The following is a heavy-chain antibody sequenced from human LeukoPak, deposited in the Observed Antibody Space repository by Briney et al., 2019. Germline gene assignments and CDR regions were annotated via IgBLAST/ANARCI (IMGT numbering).Heavy chain of an antibody. CDR2: LWFDGSKE. V-gene: IGHV3-33*08. CDR1: GFTFSYYA. CDR3: ARRRDGYNIDY. D-gene: IGHD5-24*01. Sequence: GGSLRLSCAASGFTFSYYAMHWVRQAPGKGLEWVAVLWFDGSKEYYADSVKGRFTISRDNSKNTLYLQMNSLRAEDTAVYYCARRRDGYNIDYWGQGTLVTVSS. J-gene: IGHJ4*02.